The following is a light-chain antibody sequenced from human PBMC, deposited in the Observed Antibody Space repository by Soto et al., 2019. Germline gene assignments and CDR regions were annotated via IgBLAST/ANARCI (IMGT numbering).Light chain of an antibody. J-gene: IGKJ5*01. CDR3: HQDYSYPPIT. Sequence: AIRMTQSPSSLSASTGDRVTITCRASQGISSYLAWYQQKPGKAPKLLIYAASTWQGGDPSRFSGSGSGTDFTRTISCLQSEDFATYDCHQDYSYPPITFGQGTRLEIK. CDR2: AAS. CDR1: QGISSY. V-gene: IGKV1-8*01.